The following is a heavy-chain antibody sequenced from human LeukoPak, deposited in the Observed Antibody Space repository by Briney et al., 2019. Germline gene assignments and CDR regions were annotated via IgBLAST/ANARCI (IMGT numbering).Heavy chain of an antibody. J-gene: IGHJ6*03. CDR1: GGAIISYY. CDR3: ARLKFYDCTGYAPGYYIDV. V-gene: IGHV4-4*07. Sequence: PSETLSLTCSVSGGAIISYYWSWIRQPAGKGPEWIGRIYPTGNTDSNPSLKTRVTMSTDLSKMQFSLRLRSVTAADTAVYYCARLKFYDCTGYAPGYYIDVWGKGTAVTVSS. CDR2: IYPTGNT. D-gene: IGHD2-2*01.